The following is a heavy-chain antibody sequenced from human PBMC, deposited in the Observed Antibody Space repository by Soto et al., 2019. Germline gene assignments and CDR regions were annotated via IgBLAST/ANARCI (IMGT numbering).Heavy chain of an antibody. CDR3: VKSGGSSSSNRYFDY. Sequence: GGSLRLSCSASGFTFSSYAMHWVRQAPGKGLEYVSAISSNGGSTYYADSVKGRFTISRDNSKNTLYVQMNSLRVEDTAVYYCVKSGGSSSSNRYFDYWGQGTLVTVSS. V-gene: IGHV3-64*03. D-gene: IGHD6-6*01. J-gene: IGHJ4*02. CDR2: ISSNGGST. CDR1: GFTFSSYA.